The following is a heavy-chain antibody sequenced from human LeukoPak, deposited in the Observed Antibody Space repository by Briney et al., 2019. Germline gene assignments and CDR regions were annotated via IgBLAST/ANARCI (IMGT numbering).Heavy chain of an antibody. CDR3: AVTLTYYYDSSGSIDY. CDR2: IYPGDSDT. CDR1: GYSFTSYW. V-gene: IGHV5-51*01. J-gene: IGHJ4*02. D-gene: IGHD3-22*01. Sequence: GESLKISCKGSGYSFTSYWIGWVRQMPGKGLEWMGIIYPGDSDTRYSPSFQGQVIISADKSISTAYLQWSSLKASDTAMYYCAVTLTYYYDSSGSIDYWGQGTLVTVSS.